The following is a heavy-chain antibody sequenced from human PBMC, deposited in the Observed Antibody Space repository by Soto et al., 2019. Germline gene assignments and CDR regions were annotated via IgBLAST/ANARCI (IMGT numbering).Heavy chain of an antibody. Sequence: QVQLVQSGAEVKKPGSSVKVSCKASGGTFSSYAISWVRQAPGQGLEWMGGIIPIFGTANYAQKFQGRVTITADESTSTAYMELSSLRSEDTAVYYCARGQTSTINSGRSGGAFDIWGQGTMVTVSS. CDR2: IIPIFGTA. D-gene: IGHD1-26*01. V-gene: IGHV1-69*01. J-gene: IGHJ3*02. CDR1: GGTFSSYA. CDR3: ARGQTSTINSGRSGGAFDI.